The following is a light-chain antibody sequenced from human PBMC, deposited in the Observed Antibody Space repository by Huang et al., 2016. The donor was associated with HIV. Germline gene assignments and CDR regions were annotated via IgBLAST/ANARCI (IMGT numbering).Light chain of an antibody. V-gene: IGKV1-NL1*01. CDR3: QQYYSTLGGFT. J-gene: IGKJ3*01. Sequence: DIQMTQSPSSLSASVGDRVTITCRASQGIINSLAWYQQQPGKAPKLLLYAASRLESGVPSMFSGSGSGTDYTLTISSLQPEDFATYYCQQYYSTLGGFTFGPGTKVDIK. CDR2: AAS. CDR1: QGIINS.